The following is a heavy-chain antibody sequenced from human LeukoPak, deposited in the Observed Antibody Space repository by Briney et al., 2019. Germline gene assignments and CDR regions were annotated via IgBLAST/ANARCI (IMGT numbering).Heavy chain of an antibody. D-gene: IGHD2-2*01. CDR3: AREAQLGGSDY. Sequence: PGRSLRLSCAASGFTFSSYGMHWVRQAPGKGLVWVSRINSDGSSTSYADSVKGRFTISRDNAKNTLYLQMNSLRAEDTAVYYCAREAQLGGSDYWGQGTLVTVSS. CDR2: INSDGSST. CDR1: GFTFSSYG. V-gene: IGHV3-74*01. J-gene: IGHJ4*02.